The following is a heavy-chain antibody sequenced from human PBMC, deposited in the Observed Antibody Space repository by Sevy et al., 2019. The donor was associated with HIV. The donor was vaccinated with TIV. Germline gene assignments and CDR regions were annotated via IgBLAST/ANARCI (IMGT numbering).Heavy chain of an antibody. J-gene: IGHJ2*01. CDR3: VEEALGPDGYWYFDV. CDR2: INSNGRNT. CDR1: GFTFNNYA. Sequence: GGSLRLSCSASGFTFNNYALHWVRQAPGKRLEYVSAINSNGRNTYYADSVIGRFTISRDNSKNTLYLQMSSLRMEDTAVYYWVEEALGPDGYWYFDVGGRETRVTVSS. V-gene: IGHV3-64D*06. D-gene: IGHD1-26*01.